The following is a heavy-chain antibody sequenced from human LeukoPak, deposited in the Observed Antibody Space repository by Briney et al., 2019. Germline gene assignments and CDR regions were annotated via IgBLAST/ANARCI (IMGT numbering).Heavy chain of an antibody. J-gene: IGHJ4*02. CDR1: GFTFSSYW. Sequence: PGGSLRLSCAASGFTFSSYWMSWVRQAPGKGLEWVANIKQDGSEKYYVDSVKGRFTISRDNAKNSLYLQMNSLRAEDTAVYYCARDTGAPYYDFWSGYLSVFSAFGYWGQGTLVTVSS. CDR3: ARDTGAPYYDFWSGYLSVFSAFGY. V-gene: IGHV3-7*01. CDR2: IKQDGSEK. D-gene: IGHD3-3*01.